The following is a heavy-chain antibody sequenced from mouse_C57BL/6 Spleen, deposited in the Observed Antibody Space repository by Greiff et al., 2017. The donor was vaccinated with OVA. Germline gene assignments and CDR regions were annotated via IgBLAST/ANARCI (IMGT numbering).Heavy chain of an antibody. V-gene: IGHV1-18*01. CDR1: GYTFTDYN. D-gene: IGHD1-1*01. CDR2: INPNNGGT. J-gene: IGHJ1*03. CDR3: ARLSLITTVVARYFDV. Sequence: EVMLVESGPELVKPGASVKIPCKASGYTFTDYNMDWVKQSHGKSLEWIGDINPNNGGTIYNQKFKGKATLTVDKSSSTAYMELRSLTSEDTAVYYCARLSLITTVVARYFDVWGTGTTVTVSS.